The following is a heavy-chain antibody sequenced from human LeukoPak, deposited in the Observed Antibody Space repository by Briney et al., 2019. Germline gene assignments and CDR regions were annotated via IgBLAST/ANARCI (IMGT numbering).Heavy chain of an antibody. V-gene: IGHV3-23*01. J-gene: IGHJ4*02. CDR3: ARDQGRDYRPYGSATQVY. Sequence: GGSLRLSCVASGFTSSPYAMSWVRQIPGKGLEWVSSISGSGDDTHYADSVRGRFTISRDSSKSTLNLQLNNLRAEDTAIYYCARDQGRDYRPYGSATQVYWGQGTLVAVSS. CDR2: ISGSGDDT. D-gene: IGHD4-17*01. CDR1: GFTSSPYA.